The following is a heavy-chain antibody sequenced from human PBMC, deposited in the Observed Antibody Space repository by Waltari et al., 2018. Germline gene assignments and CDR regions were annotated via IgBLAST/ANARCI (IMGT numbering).Heavy chain of an antibody. V-gene: IGHV3-23*01. Sequence: EVQLLESGGGLVQPGGSLRLSCAASGFTFSSYAMSWVRQAPGRGLGGVSAISGRGGSTYDADSVKGRFTIARDNSKNTLYLQMNSLRAEDTAVYYCAKEGLVRGVYWGQGTLVTVSS. D-gene: IGHD6-19*01. CDR1: GFTFSSYA. J-gene: IGHJ4*02. CDR3: AKEGLVRGVY. CDR2: ISGRGGST.